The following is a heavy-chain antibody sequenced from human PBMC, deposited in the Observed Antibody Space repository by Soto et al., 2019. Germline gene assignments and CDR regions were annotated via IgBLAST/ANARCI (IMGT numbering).Heavy chain of an antibody. CDR1: GGSISSYY. CDR3: TRDFGSSSGSDYYGMDV. Sequence: TSETLSLTCTVSGGSISSYYWNWIRQPAGKGLEWIGRIYTSGSTNYNPSLKSRGTMSVDKSKNQLSLKLSSVTAADTAVYYCTRDFGSSSGSDYYGMDVWGQGTTVTVS. J-gene: IGHJ6*02. CDR2: IYTSGST. V-gene: IGHV4-4*07. D-gene: IGHD6-6*01.